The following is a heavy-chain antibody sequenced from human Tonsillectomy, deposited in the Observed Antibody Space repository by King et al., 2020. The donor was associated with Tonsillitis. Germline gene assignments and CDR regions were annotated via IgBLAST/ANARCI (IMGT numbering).Heavy chain of an antibody. CDR2: ISGSGGST. J-gene: IGHJ6*02. D-gene: IGHD3-10*01. CDR1: GFTFSSYA. V-gene: IGHV3-23*04. CDR3: SKSGFDGPGTWHYYYGRDV. Sequence: VQLVESGGGLVQPGGSLRLSCAASGFTFSSYAMSWVRQAPGKGLEWVSGISGSGGSTYYADSVKGRFTISRDNSKNTLYLQMNSLRAEDTAVYYCSKSGFDGPGTWHYYYGRDVWRQGTSVTVSS.